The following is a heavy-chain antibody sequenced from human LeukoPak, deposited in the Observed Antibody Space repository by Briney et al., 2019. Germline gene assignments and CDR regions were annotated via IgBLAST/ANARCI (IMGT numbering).Heavy chain of an antibody. J-gene: IGHJ4*02. CDR2: INPNSGGT. Sequence: ASVKVSCKASGYTFTSYDINWVRQAPGQGLEWVGWINPNSGGTNYAQKFQGWVTMTRDTSISTAYMELSRLRSDDTAVYYCARAIRGYSYGYSYWGQGTLVTVSS. D-gene: IGHD5-18*01. CDR3: ARAIRGYSYGYSY. V-gene: IGHV1-2*04. CDR1: GYTFTSYD.